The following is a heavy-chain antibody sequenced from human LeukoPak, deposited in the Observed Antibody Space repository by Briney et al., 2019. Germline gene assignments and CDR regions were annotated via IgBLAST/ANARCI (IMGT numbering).Heavy chain of an antibody. V-gene: IGHV1-69*04. CDR3: ARDRRLPGSGSYEFDY. CDR2: IIPILGMA. CDR1: GGTFSSYT. D-gene: IGHD3-10*01. Sequence: SVKVSCKASGGTFSSYTISWVRQAPGQGLEWMGRIIPILGMANYAQKFQGRVTITADKSTSTAYMELSSLRSEDTAVYYCARDRRLPGSGSYEFDYWGQGTLVTVSS. J-gene: IGHJ4*02.